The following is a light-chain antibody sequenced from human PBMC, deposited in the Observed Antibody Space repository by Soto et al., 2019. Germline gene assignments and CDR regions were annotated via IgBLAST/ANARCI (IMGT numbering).Light chain of an antibody. V-gene: IGKV3-15*01. J-gene: IGKJ1*01. CDR3: QQRSIWPWT. CDR2: GAS. CDR1: QSVRSN. Sequence: EIVMTQSPATLSVSPGERATVSCRASQSVRSNLAWYQQKPGQAPRLLIYGASTRATGIPARFSGSGSGTEFTLTINDLQSEDFAVYYCQQRSIWPWTFGQGTKVDIK.